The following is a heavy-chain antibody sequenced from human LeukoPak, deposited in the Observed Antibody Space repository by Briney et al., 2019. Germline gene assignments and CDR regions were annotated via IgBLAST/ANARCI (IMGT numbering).Heavy chain of an antibody. Sequence: SETLSLTCAVYGGSFSGYYWSWIRQPPGKGLEWIGEINHSGSTNYNPSLKSRVTISVDTSKNQFSLKLSSATAADTAVYYCARELYYYDSSGYGYNWFDPWGQGTLVTVSS. CDR3: ARELYYYDSSGYGYNWFDP. J-gene: IGHJ5*02. V-gene: IGHV4-34*01. D-gene: IGHD3-22*01. CDR1: GGSFSGYY. CDR2: INHSGST.